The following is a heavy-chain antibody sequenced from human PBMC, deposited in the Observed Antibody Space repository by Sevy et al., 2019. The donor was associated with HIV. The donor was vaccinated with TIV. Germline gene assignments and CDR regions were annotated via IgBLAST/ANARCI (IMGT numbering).Heavy chain of an antibody. J-gene: IGHJ4*02. CDR1: GYTLSQLS. D-gene: IGHD3-22*01. Sequence: ASVKVSCKVSGYTLSQLSMHWVRQAPGKGLEWMATFDPEDGQTIYAQNFQGRVTMTEDTSTDTVYMELSSLRSEDTAVYYCATTKDYYDGSGYPFDDWGPGTLVTVSS. V-gene: IGHV1-24*01. CDR2: FDPEDGQT. CDR3: ATTKDYYDGSGYPFDD.